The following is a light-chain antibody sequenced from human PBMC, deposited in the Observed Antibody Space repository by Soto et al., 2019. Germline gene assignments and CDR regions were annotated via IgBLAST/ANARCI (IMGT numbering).Light chain of an antibody. Sequence: DIQMTQSPSTLSASVGDRVTITCRASQSISVWLAWYQQKAGKAPNLLIYHASNLQSGVPSRFSGSGSGTEFTLTISSLQPDDFATYYCQQYNSYSFGQGTKVDIK. V-gene: IGKV1-5*01. CDR2: HAS. CDR1: QSISVW. CDR3: QQYNSYS. J-gene: IGKJ1*01.